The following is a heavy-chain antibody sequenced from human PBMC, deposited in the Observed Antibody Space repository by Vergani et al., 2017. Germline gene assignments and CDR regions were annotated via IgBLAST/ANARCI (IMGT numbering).Heavy chain of an antibody. CDR2: LYNSGNG. Sequence: QMQLQESGPGLVKASDTLYLTCTVSGDSIISRSYYWGWIRPPPGKGLEWIGRLYNSGNGDSSSSLKSRVTISADTSKNQFSLRLTSVTAADAAVYYCASGKYYTDSTAHFRGRYRDVWGRGTLVTVPS. V-gene: IGHV4-39*01. CDR1: GDSIISRSYY. CDR3: ASGKYYTDSTAHFRGRYRDV. J-gene: IGHJ2*01. D-gene: IGHD3-3*01.